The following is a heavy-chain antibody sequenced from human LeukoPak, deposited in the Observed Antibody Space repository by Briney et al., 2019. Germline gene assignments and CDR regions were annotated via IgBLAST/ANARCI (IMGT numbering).Heavy chain of an antibody. CDR1: GFTFSSYS. V-gene: IGHV3-21*01. D-gene: IGHD1-26*01. CDR3: TTDHGGGYYESGEEKSYFDY. J-gene: IGHJ4*02. Sequence: GGSLRLSCAASGFTFSSYSMNWVRQAPGKGLEWVSSISSSSSYIYYADSVKGRFTISRDNAKNSLYLQMNSLRAEDTAVYYCTTDHGGGYYESGEEKSYFDYWGQGTLVAVSS. CDR2: ISSSSSYI.